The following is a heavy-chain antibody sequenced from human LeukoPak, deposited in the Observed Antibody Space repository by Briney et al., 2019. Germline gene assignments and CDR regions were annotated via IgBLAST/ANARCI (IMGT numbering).Heavy chain of an antibody. CDR3: ARKPGITGTGGYYFDY. Sequence: GESLKISCKGSGYSFTSYWIGWVRQMPGKGLEWMGIIYPGDSDTRYSPSFQGQVTISADKSISTAYLQWSSLKASDTAIYYCARKPGITGTGGYYFDYWGQGTLVTVSS. CDR1: GYSFTSYW. D-gene: IGHD1-7*01. J-gene: IGHJ4*02. CDR2: IYPGDSDT. V-gene: IGHV5-51*01.